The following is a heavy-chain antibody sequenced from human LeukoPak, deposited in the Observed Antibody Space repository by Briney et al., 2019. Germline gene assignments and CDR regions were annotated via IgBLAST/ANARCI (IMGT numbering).Heavy chain of an antibody. CDR3: ARGSTLSSSSDSHDY. CDR2: IFTSGSA. D-gene: IGHD6-6*01. J-gene: IGHJ4*02. Sequence: SETLSLTCTVSGDFISTYYWRWIRQPAGKGLEWIWGIFTSGSANYNPSLKSRVTMSVDTSKNQFSMRLSSLTAADTAVYYCARGSTLSSSSDSHDYWGQGTLVIVSS. V-gene: IGHV4-4*07. CDR1: GDFISTYY.